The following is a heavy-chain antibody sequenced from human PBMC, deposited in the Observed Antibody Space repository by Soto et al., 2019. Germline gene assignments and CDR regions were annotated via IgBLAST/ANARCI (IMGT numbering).Heavy chain of an antibody. CDR3: ARDPVYGDYEGVFDY. CDR2: INPNSGST. J-gene: IGHJ4*02. CDR1: GYTFTGYY. Sequence: QVQLVQSGAEVKKPGASVKVSCKASGYTFTGYYMHWVRQAPGQGLEWMGWINPNSGSTNYAQKFQGRVTMTRDTSISTAYMELSRLRSDDTAVYYCARDPVYGDYEGVFDYWGQGTLVTVSS. D-gene: IGHD4-17*01. V-gene: IGHV1-2*02.